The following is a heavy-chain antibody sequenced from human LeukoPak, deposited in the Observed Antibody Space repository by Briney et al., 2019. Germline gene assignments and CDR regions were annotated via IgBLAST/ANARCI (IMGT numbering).Heavy chain of an antibody. Sequence: PSETLSLTCTVSGASISSSAYYWAWIRQTPGKGLEWIGSIFNAGSTFYNPSLTSRVTMSVDTSKNQFSLKLNSVTAADTAMYCCARNMTFIQVAERIDAFDIWGQGTMVTVSS. CDR1: GASISSSAYY. D-gene: IGHD1-1*01. V-gene: IGHV4-39*01. J-gene: IGHJ3*02. CDR3: ARNMTFIQVAERIDAFDI. CDR2: IFNAGST.